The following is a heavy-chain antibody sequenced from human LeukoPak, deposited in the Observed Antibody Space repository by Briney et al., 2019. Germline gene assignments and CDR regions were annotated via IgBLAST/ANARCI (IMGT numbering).Heavy chain of an antibody. Sequence: GASVKVSCKASGYTFTSYHMHWVRQAPGQGLEWMGIINPSGGSTSYAQKFQGRVTMTRNTSISTAYMELRSLRSEDTAVYYCARVIFRAFDIWGQGTMVTVSS. CDR1: GYTFTSYH. V-gene: IGHV1-46*01. CDR2: INPSGGST. D-gene: IGHD3-3*01. CDR3: ARVIFRAFDI. J-gene: IGHJ3*02.